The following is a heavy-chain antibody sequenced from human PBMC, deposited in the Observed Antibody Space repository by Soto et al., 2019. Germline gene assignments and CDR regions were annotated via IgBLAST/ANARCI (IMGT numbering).Heavy chain of an antibody. CDR2: IYYSGST. Sequence: QVQLQESGPGLVKPSDTLSLTCAVSGYSISSSNWWGWIRQPPGKGLEWIGYIYYSGSTYYNPSLKSRVTMSVDTSKNQFSLKLSSVTAVDTDVYYCARSGSGFKSYGMDVWGQGTTVTVSS. CDR1: GYSISSSNW. CDR3: ARSGSGFKSYGMDV. V-gene: IGHV4-28*01. D-gene: IGHD1-26*01. J-gene: IGHJ6*02.